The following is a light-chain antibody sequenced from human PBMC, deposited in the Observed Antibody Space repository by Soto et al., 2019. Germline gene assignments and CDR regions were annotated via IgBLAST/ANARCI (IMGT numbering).Light chain of an antibody. CDR3: FSYTSSSTLVV. CDR1: SSDVGGYNY. Sequence: QSALTQPASVSGSPGQSITISCTGTSSDVGGYNYVSWYQQHPGKAPKLMIYDVSNRPSGVSNRFSGSKSGNTASLTISGLQAEDEAEYYCFSYTSSSTLVVVGGGTELAVL. CDR2: DVS. V-gene: IGLV2-14*01. J-gene: IGLJ2*01.